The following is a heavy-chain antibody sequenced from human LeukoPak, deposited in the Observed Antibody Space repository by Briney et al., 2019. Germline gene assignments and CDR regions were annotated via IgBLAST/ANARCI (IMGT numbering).Heavy chain of an antibody. J-gene: IGHJ4*02. Sequence: SETLSLTCAVHGGSFSGYYWSWIRQPPGKGLEWIGEINHSGSTNYNPSLKSRVTISVDTSKNQFSLKLSSVTAADTAVYYCAAEYYYGSGSYEQFDYWGQGTLVTVSS. CDR2: INHSGST. CDR1: GGSFSGYY. D-gene: IGHD3-10*01. CDR3: AAEYYYGSGSYEQFDY. V-gene: IGHV4-34*01.